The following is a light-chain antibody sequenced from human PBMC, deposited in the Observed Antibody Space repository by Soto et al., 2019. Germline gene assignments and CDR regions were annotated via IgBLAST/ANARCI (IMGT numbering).Light chain of an antibody. CDR2: GNS. Sequence: QSVLTQPPSVSGAPGQRVTISCTGSSSNIGAGYDVHWYQQLPGTAPKLLIYGNSNRPSGVPDRFSGSKSDTSASLAITGLQAEDEADYYCQSYDSSLNGGVFGGGTKVTVL. V-gene: IGLV1-40*01. J-gene: IGLJ3*02. CDR3: QSYDSSLNGGV. CDR1: SSNIGAGYD.